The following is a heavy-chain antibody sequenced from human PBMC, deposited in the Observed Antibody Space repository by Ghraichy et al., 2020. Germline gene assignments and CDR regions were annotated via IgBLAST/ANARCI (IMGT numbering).Heavy chain of an antibody. Sequence: SVKVSCKASGGTFSSYAISWVRQAPGQGLEWMGGIIPIFGTANYAQKFQGRVTITADESTSTAYMELSSLRSEDTAVYYCARALGIKIQDIVVVVAATPYYYYYGMDVWGQGTTVTVSS. V-gene: IGHV1-69*13. J-gene: IGHJ6*02. CDR3: ARALGIKIQDIVVVVAATPYYYYYGMDV. CDR1: GGTFSSYA. D-gene: IGHD2-15*01. CDR2: IIPIFGTA.